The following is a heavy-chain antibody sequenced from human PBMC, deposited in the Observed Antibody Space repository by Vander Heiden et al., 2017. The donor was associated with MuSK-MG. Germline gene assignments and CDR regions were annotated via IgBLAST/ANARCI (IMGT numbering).Heavy chain of an antibody. CDR3: AREGNGSGSYSTKYYFDY. CDR2: IYYSGST. D-gene: IGHD3-10*01. J-gene: IGHJ4*02. CDR1: GGSISSSSYY. Sequence: QLQLQESGPGLVKPSATLSLTCTVSGGSISSSSYYWGWIRQPPGKGLEWIGSIYYSGSTYYNPSLKSRVTISVDTSKNQFSLKLSSVTAADTAVYYCAREGNGSGSYSTKYYFDYWGQGTLVTVSS. V-gene: IGHV4-39*07.